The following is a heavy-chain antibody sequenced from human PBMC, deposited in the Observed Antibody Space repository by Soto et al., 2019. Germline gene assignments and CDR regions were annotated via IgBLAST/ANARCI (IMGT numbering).Heavy chain of an antibody. V-gene: IGHV3-53*01. CDR1: GLTISGKKY. J-gene: IGHJ3*01. Sequence: DVQLVESGGGLIQPGESLRLSCAAFGLTISGKKYVAWVRQAPWKGLEWVSALYDVDGSFYADSVKSRFTTSSDSSKTTVYLQMNDLRPDDTAVYYCATWHEREHAYDVWGQGTTVTVSS. CDR2: LYDVDGS. D-gene: IGHD1-1*01. CDR3: ATWHEREHAYDV.